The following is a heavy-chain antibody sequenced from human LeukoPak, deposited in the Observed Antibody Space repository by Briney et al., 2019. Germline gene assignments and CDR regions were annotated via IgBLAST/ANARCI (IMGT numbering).Heavy chain of an antibody. D-gene: IGHD6-6*01. CDR1: GFTVSSNY. Sequence: GSLRLSCAASGFTVSSNYMSWVRRAPGKGVEWVSVIYSGGSTYYADSVKGRFTISRDNSKNTLYLQMNSLRAEDTAVYYCARDHIAARPSSLRGGYYYYGMDVWGQGTTVTVSS. J-gene: IGHJ6*02. CDR2: IYSGGST. CDR3: ARDHIAARPSSLRGGYYYYGMDV. V-gene: IGHV3-53*01.